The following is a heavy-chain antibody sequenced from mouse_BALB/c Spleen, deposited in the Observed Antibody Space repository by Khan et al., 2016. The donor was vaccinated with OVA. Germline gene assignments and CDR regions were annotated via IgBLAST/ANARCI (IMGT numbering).Heavy chain of an antibody. V-gene: IGHV8-12*01. CDR2: IYWDDDK. D-gene: IGHD2-10*02. CDR3: ARTPYGNPAWFSY. Sequence: QVTLKESGPGILQPSQTLSLTCSFSGFSLSTSGMGVSWIRQPSGKGLEWLAHIYWDDDKRYDPSLKTRLTISKDTSTNQVFLNITSVDTADTATYYCARTPYGNPAWFSYWGQGTLVTDSA. J-gene: IGHJ3*01. CDR1: GFSLSTSGMG.